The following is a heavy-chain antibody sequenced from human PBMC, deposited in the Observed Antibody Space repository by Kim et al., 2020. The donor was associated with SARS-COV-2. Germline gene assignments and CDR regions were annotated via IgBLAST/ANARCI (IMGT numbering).Heavy chain of an antibody. D-gene: IGHD2-2*01. J-gene: IGHJ6*02. CDR1: GYTFTSYY. CDR2: INPSGGST. Sequence: ASVKVSCKASGYTFTSYYMHWVRQAPGQGLEWMGIINPSGGSTSYAQKFQGRVTMTRDTSTSTVYMELSSLRSEDTAVYYCARGGKTHCSSTSCPNPANYGMDVWGQGTTVTVSS. V-gene: IGHV1-46*01. CDR3: ARGGKTHCSSTSCPNPANYGMDV.